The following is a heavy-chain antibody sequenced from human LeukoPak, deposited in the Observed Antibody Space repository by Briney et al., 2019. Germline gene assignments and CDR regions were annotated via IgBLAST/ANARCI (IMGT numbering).Heavy chain of an antibody. CDR3: ATAVYDSSGDYYDFDY. CDR2: SDPEDGET. J-gene: IGHJ4*02. Sequence: ASVKVSCKVSGYTLTELSMHWVRQAPGKGLEWMGGSDPEDGETIYAQKFQGRVTMTEDTSTDTAYMELSSLRSEDTAVYYCATAVYDSSGDYYDFDYWGQGTLVTVSS. D-gene: IGHD3-22*01. V-gene: IGHV1-24*01. CDR1: GYTLTELS.